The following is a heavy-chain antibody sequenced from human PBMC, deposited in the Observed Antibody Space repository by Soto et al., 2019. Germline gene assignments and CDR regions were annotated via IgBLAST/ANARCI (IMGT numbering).Heavy chain of an antibody. Sequence: SETLSLTCAVYGGSFSGYYWSWIRQPPGKGLEWIGEINHSGGTNYNPSLKSRVTISVDTSKNQFSLKLSSVTAADTAVYYCANRGGGAGNCSGGSCYSFSLVYWGQGTLVPVSS. J-gene: IGHJ1*01. CDR1: GGSFSGYY. V-gene: IGHV4-34*01. CDR2: INHSGGT. CDR3: ANRGGGAGNCSGGSCYSFSLVY. D-gene: IGHD2-15*01.